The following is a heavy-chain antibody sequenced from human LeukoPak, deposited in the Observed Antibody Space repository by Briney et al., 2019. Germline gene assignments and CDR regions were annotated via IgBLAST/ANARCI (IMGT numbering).Heavy chain of an antibody. CDR1: GGTFSSYA. J-gene: IGHJ4*02. D-gene: IGHD3-9*01. CDR3: ARETLPTYYDILTIDE. V-gene: IGHV1-69*01. CDR2: IIPIFGTA. Sequence: SVKVSCTASGGTFSSYAISWVRQALGQGLEWMGGIIPIFGTANYAQKFQGRVTITADESTSTAYMELSSLRSGDTAVYYCARETLPTYYDILTIDEWGQGTLVTVSS.